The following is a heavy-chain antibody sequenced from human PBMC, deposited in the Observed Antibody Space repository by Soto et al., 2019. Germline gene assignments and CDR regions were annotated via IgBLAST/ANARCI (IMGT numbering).Heavy chain of an antibody. CDR1: GVSIHNSHSF. Sequence: SETLSLTCTVSGVSIHNSHSFWAWIRQPPGKGLQFIASVYHNGGAHYNSSLKGRVTISVDTANNQVSLRMRSLTAADTAFYYCGRVVEGATRHTDPDSWGQGILVTVSS. D-gene: IGHD2-21*01. V-gene: IGHV4-39*01. CDR3: GRVVEGATRHTDPDS. CDR2: VYHNGGA. J-gene: IGHJ5*01.